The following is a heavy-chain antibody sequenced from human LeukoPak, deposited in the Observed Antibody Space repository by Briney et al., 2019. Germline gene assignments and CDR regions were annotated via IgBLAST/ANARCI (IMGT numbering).Heavy chain of an antibody. CDR2: IKQDGSEK. CDR1: GFTFSSYW. D-gene: IGHD2-2*01. J-gene: IGHJ4*02. Sequence: GGSLRLSCAASGFTFSSYWMSWVRQAPGKGLEWVATIKQDGSEKYYVDSVRGRFTISRDNAKNSLYLQMNSPRVEDTAVYYCARAVISADSNWGRGTLVTVSS. V-gene: IGHV3-7*01. CDR3: ARAVISADSN.